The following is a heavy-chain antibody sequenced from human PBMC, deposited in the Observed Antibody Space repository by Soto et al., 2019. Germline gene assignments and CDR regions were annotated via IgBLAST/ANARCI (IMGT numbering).Heavy chain of an antibody. Sequence: QVQLVQSGAEVKKSGASMKVSCKASGYTFTNYGVAWVRRAPGQGVEWMRWISGNNGDTKYAQKLQNRVTMTTDTSTNTAYMEVRSLRSDDTAVYYCGRGGLAVSGTYDYWGQRTLVTVSS. CDR2: ISGNNGDT. D-gene: IGHD6-19*01. V-gene: IGHV1-18*01. J-gene: IGHJ4*02. CDR3: GRGGLAVSGTYDY. CDR1: GYTFTNYG.